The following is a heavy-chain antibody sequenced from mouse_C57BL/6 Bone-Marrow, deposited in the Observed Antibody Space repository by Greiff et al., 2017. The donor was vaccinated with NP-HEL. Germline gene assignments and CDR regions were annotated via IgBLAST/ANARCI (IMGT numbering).Heavy chain of an antibody. D-gene: IGHD2-4*01. J-gene: IGHJ2*01. CDR1: GFNIKNTY. CDR3: VRATDYDYYEYYFDY. Sequence: VQLQQSVAELVRPGASVKLSCTASGFNIKNTYMHWVKQRPEQGLEWIGSIDPANGNTKYAPKFQGKATITADTSSNTAYLQLSSLTSEDTASYYCVRATDYDYYEYYFDYWGQGTTLTVSS. V-gene: IGHV14-3*01. CDR2: IDPANGNT.